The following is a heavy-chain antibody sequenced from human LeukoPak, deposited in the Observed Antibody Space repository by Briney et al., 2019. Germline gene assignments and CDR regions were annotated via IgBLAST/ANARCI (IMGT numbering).Heavy chain of an antibody. J-gene: IGHJ4*02. CDR1: GFTFSSYW. CDR2: INSDGSST. D-gene: IGHD3-10*01. CDR3: PSLYGSGSYYNSYFDY. V-gene: IGHV3-74*01. Sequence: GGSLRLSCAASGFTFSSYWMHWVRQAPGKGLVWVSRINSDGSSTSYADSVKGRFTISRDNAKNTLYLQMNSLRAEDTAVYYCPSLYGSGSYYNSYFDYWGQGTLVTVSS.